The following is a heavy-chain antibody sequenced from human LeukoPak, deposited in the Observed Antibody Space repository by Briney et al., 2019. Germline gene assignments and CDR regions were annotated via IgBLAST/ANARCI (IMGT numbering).Heavy chain of an antibody. V-gene: IGHV1-69*05. J-gene: IGHJ5*02. CDR1: GGSFSSYG. Sequence: SVKVSCKASGGSFSSYGISWVRQAPGQGLEWMGGIIPMLGRSNYAQKFQGRVTISTDESTSTAYMEMSSVRSEDTAVYYCAREDHTANNWFDPWGQGTLVTVSS. CDR3: AREDHTANNWFDP. D-gene: IGHD5-18*01. CDR2: IIPMLGRS.